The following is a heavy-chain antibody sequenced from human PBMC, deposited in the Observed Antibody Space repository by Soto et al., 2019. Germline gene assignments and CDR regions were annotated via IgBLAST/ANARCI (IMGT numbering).Heavy chain of an antibody. CDR2: IYHSGST. CDR3: ARVGEGRSSIWSHP. CDR1: GGSISSGGYS. Sequence: SETLSLTCAVSGGSISSGGYSWSWIRQPPGKGLEWIGYIYHSGSTYYNPSLKSRVTISVDTSKNQFSLKLSSVTAAATAVYYCARVGEGRSSIWSHPGGQETRVTVPS. D-gene: IGHD6-13*01. J-gene: IGHJ5*02. V-gene: IGHV4-30-2*05.